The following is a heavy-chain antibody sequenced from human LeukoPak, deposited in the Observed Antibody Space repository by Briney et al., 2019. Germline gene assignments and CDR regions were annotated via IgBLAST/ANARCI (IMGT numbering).Heavy chain of an antibody. V-gene: IGHV1-69*13. D-gene: IGHD3-22*01. CDR1: GGTFSSYA. CDR2: IIPIFGTA. J-gene: IGHJ4*02. Sequence: SVKVSCKASGGTFSSYAISWVRQAPGQGLEWMGGIIPIFGTANYAQKFQGRVTITADESTSTAYMELSSLRSEDTVVYYCAREVYDSSGYYSWYFDYWGQGTLVTVSS. CDR3: AREVYDSSGYYSWYFDY.